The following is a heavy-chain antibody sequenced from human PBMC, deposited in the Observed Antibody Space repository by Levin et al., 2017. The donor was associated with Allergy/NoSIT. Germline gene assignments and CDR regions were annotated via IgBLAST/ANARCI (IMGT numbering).Heavy chain of an antibody. CDR1: GGTFSSYA. CDR3: ARLGVEGGYNYPFDY. V-gene: IGHV1-69*13. D-gene: IGHD5-24*01. J-gene: IGHJ4*02. CDR2: IIPIFGTA. Sequence: VASVKVSCKASGGTFSSYAISWVRQAPGQGLEWMGGIIPIFGTANYAQKFQGRVTITADESTSTAYMELSSLRSEDTAVYYCARLGVEGGYNYPFDYWGQGTLVTVSS.